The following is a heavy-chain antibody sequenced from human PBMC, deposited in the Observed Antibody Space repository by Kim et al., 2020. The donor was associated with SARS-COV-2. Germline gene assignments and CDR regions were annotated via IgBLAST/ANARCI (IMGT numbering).Heavy chain of an antibody. V-gene: IGHV4-59*01. J-gene: IGHJ4*01. D-gene: IGHD3-22*01. CDR3: AXXRRXXXYYXXXY. Sequence: SETLSLTCTVSGGSISSYYWSWIRQPPGKGLEWIAYXSYSGSTNYSPSLKGRVTXSVDXXXNQXXXKLXXVTAXXTAXXXCAXXRRXXXYYXXXY. CDR1: GGSISSYY. CDR2: XSYSGST.